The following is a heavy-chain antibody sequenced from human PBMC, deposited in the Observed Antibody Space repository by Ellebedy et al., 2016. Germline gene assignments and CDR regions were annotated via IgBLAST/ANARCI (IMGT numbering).Heavy chain of an antibody. V-gene: IGHV3-48*04. J-gene: IGHJ4*02. Sequence: GGSLRLXXAASGFSFSSYSMNWVRQAPGKGLEWISYISRSSSGIFYAGSVKGRFTISRDNARDSLFLQMNSLRVEDTAVYYCARADYGDFDNYWGRGTLVTVSS. CDR1: GFSFSSYS. D-gene: IGHD4-17*01. CDR3: ARADYGDFDNY. CDR2: ISRSSSGI.